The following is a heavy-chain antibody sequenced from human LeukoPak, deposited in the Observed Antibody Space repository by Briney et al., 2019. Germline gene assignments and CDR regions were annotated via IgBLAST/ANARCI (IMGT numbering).Heavy chain of an antibody. V-gene: IGHV3-30*04. CDR2: ISYDGNNE. CDR3: ARGYCSSTTCPPFDY. CDR1: GFTFSTYA. J-gene: IGHJ4*02. Sequence: GGSLRLSCAASGFTFSTYAMHWVRQAPGKGLEWVAVISYDGNNEYYADSVKGRFTISRDNSKSTLYLQMNSLRAEDAAVYYCARGYCSSTTCPPFDYWGQGTLVTVSS. D-gene: IGHD2-2*01.